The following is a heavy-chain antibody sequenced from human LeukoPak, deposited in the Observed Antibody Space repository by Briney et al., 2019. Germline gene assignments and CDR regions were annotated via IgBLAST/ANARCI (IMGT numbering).Heavy chain of an antibody. Sequence: SVKVSCKASGGTFSSYAISWVRQAPGQGLEWMGGIIPSFGTANYAQKFQGRVTITADESTSTAYMELSSLRPEDTAVYYCTTSSSAYYLDYSGQGTLVTVSS. CDR2: IIPSFGTA. D-gene: IGHD1-26*01. CDR1: GGTFSSYA. V-gene: IGHV1-69*13. CDR3: TTSSSAYYLDY. J-gene: IGHJ4*02.